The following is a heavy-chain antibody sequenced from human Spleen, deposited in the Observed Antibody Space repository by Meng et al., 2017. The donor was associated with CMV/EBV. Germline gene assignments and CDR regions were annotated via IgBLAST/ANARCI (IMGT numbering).Heavy chain of an antibody. Sequence: GESLKISCAASGFAFSDYYMSWIRLAPGKGLECISYISSSGNTIYYADSVKGRFTISRDNSKNMLYLQMNSLRVEDTAVYYCARDRGEYSDYLYYFDDWGQGTLVTVSS. J-gene: IGHJ4*02. D-gene: IGHD4-11*01. CDR1: GFAFSDYY. CDR3: ARDRGEYSDYLYYFDD. V-gene: IGHV3-11*04. CDR2: ISSSGNTI.